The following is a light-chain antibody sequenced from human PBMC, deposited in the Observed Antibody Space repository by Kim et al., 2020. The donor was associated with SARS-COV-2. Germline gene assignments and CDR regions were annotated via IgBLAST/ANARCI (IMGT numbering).Light chain of an antibody. J-gene: IGKJ5*01. Sequence: APLSCRARQRVCRAYIAWFQHRPGQAPRLLFFGGTGRATGIPDRFSVSGSGTDSTLTIRRLEPEDFAVYYCHQYADSPRTFGPGTRLEIK. CDR1: QRVCRAY. CDR2: GGT. CDR3: HQYADSPRT. V-gene: IGKV3-20*01.